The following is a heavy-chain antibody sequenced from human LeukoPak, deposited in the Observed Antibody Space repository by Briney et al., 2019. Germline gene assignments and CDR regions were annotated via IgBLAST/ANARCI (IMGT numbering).Heavy chain of an antibody. CDR1: GFTFSSYG. D-gene: IGHD1-26*01. V-gene: IGHV3-30*18. CDR3: AKDRIVGSGSYFRYFDY. CDR2: ISYDGSNK. J-gene: IGHJ4*02. Sequence: GGSLRLSCAASGFTFSSYGMHWVRQAPGKGLEWVAVISYDGSNKYYADSVKGRFTISRDNSKNTLYLQMNSLRAEDTAVYYCAKDRIVGSGSYFRYFDYWGQGTLVTVSS.